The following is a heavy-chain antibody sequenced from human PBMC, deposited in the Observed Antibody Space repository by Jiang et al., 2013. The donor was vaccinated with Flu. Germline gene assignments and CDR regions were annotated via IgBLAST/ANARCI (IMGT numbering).Heavy chain of an antibody. CDR1: GGSFSGYY. CDR2: INHSGNT. D-gene: IGHD2-2*01. J-gene: IGHJ5*02. V-gene: IGHV4-34*01. Sequence: LLKPSETLSLTCAVYGGSFSGYYWSWIRQPPGKGLEWIGEINHSGNTNYNPSLKSRITMSVDTSKSQFSLKLSSMTAADTAVYYCARAQRYCSSSSCTPLYNWFDPWGQGILVTVSS. CDR3: ARAQRYCSSSSCTPLYNWFDP.